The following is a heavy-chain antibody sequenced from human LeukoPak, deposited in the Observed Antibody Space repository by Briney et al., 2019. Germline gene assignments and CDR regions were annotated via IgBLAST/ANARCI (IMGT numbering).Heavy chain of an antibody. CDR2: INHSGST. Sequence: SETLSLTCAVYGGSFSGYYWSWIRQPPGKGREWIGEINHSGSTNYNPSLKSRVTISVDPSKTQFSLKLSSVTAADTAVYYCARQDYYGSGLDPWGQGTLVTVSS. CDR3: ARQDYYGSGLDP. CDR1: GGSFSGYY. J-gene: IGHJ5*02. D-gene: IGHD3-10*01. V-gene: IGHV4-34*01.